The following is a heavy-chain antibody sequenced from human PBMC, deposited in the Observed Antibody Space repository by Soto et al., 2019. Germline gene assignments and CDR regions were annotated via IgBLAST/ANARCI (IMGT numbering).Heavy chain of an antibody. CDR2: IYHSGST. CDR1: GGSISSSNW. D-gene: IGHD6-13*01. CDR3: ARGPKIAAAEMYYYYGMDV. Sequence: SETLSLTCAVSGGSISSSNWWSWVRQPPGKGLEWIGEIYHSGSTNYNPSLKSRVTISVDKSKNQFSLKLSSVTAADTAVYYCARGPKIAAAEMYYYYGMDVWGQGTTVTVS. V-gene: IGHV4-4*02. J-gene: IGHJ6*02.